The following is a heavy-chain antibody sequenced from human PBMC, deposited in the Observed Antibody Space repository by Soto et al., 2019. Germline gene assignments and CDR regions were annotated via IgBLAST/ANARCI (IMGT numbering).Heavy chain of an antibody. CDR2: ISYDGSNK. CDR1: GFPFSSYA. Sequence: GRSLRLRCAASGFPFSSYALRWVRQAPGKGLEWVAVISYDGSNKYYADSVKGRFTISRDNSKNTLYLQMNSLRAEDTAVYYCARENLDGYNQSPTFDNWGQGTMVTVSS. D-gene: IGHD5-12*01. V-gene: IGHV3-30-3*01. CDR3: ARENLDGYNQSPTFDN. J-gene: IGHJ4*02.